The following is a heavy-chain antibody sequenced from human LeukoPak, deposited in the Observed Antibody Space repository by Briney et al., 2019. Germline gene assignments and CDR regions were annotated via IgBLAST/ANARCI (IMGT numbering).Heavy chain of an antibody. V-gene: IGHV4-59*01. J-gene: IGHJ6*03. CDR3: ASGYCSGGSCYYYMDV. D-gene: IGHD2-15*01. Sequence: SETLSLTCTVSGGSISSYYWSWIRQPPGKGLEWIGYIYYSGCTNYNPSLKSRVTISVDTSKNQFSLKLSSVTAADTAVYYCASGYCSGGSCYYYMDVWGKGTTVTVSS. CDR2: IYYSGCT. CDR1: GGSISSYY.